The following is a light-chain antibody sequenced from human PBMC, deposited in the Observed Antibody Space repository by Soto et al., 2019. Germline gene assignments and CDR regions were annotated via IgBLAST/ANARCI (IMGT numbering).Light chain of an antibody. J-gene: IGKJ1*01. Sequence: EIVLTQSPGTLSLSPGERATLSCRASQSVSSNYLAWYQQNTGQAPRLLIYGASSRATGITDRFSGSGSGTDFTLTISRLEPEDFAVYYCQQYGSSSLTFGQGTKVEIK. CDR1: QSVSSNY. CDR3: QQYGSSSLT. CDR2: GAS. V-gene: IGKV3-20*01.